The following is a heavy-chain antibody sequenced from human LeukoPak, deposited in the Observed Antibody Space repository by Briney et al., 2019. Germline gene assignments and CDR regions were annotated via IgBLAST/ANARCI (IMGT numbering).Heavy chain of an antibody. CDR2: IYTSGST. D-gene: IGHD2-15*01. J-gene: IGHJ2*01. CDR1: GGSISSYY. Sequence: PSETLSLTCTVSGGSISSYYWSWIRQPAGKGLEWIGRIYTSGSTNYNPSLKSRVTMSVDTSKNQFSLKLSSVTAADTAVYYCARDRRPLYCSGGSCYSRIEGWFFDLWGRGTLVTVSS. CDR3: ARDRRPLYCSGGSCYSRIEGWFFDL. V-gene: IGHV4-4*07.